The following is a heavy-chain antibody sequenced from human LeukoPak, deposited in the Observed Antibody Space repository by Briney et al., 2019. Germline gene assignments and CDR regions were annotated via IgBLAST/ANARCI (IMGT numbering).Heavy chain of an antibody. CDR1: GYTFTGYY. Sequence: ASVKVSCKASGYTFTGYYMHWVRQAPGQGLEWMGWINPNSGGTNYAQKFQGRVTLTRDTSISTAYMELSRLRADDKAVYYCARDHGGGTFDIWGQGTMVTVSS. V-gene: IGHV1-2*02. D-gene: IGHD3-16*01. CDR2: INPNSGGT. J-gene: IGHJ3*02. CDR3: ARDHGGGTFDI.